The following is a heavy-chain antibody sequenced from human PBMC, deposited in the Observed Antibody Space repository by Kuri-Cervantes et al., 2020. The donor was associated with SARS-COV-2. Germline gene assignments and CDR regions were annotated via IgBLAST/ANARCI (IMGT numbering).Heavy chain of an antibody. V-gene: IGHV1-46*01. CDR3: ARGVVGYCSSTSCQGRWFDP. Sequence: ASVKVSCKASGYTFTSYYMHWVRQAPGQGLEWMGIINPSGGSTSYAQKLQGRVTMTTDTSTSTAYMELRSLRSDDTAVYYCARGVVGYCSSTSCQGRWFDPWGQGTLVTVSS. CDR1: GYTFTSYY. D-gene: IGHD2-2*01. CDR2: INPSGGST. J-gene: IGHJ5*02.